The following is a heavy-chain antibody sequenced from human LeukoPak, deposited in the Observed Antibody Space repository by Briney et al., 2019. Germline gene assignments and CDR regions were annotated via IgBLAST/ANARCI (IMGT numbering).Heavy chain of an antibody. CDR3: ARRGNLARAFFDY. V-gene: IGHV3-21*01. Sequence: GGSLRLSCAASGFTFSSYSMNWVRQAPGKGLEWVSCISGSSSYIYSADSVKGRFTISRHNAKNSLYLQMNSLRAEDTAIYFCARRGNLARAFFDYWGQGTLVIVSS. CDR2: ISGSSSYI. D-gene: IGHD1-14*01. J-gene: IGHJ4*02. CDR1: GFTFSSYS.